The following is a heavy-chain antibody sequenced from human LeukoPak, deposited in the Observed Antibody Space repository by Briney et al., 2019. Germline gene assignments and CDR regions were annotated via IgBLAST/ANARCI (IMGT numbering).Heavy chain of an antibody. CDR3: ARDLWAQGVHTS. V-gene: IGHV4-59*01. CDR2: IYYSGST. CDR1: GGSISSYY. Sequence: SETLSLTCTVSGGSISSYYWSWIRQPPGKGLEWLGYIYYSGSTNYNPSLKSRVTISVDTSKNQFSLKLSSVTAADTAVYYCARDLWAQGVHTSWGQGTLVTVSS. D-gene: IGHD1-1*01. J-gene: IGHJ5*02.